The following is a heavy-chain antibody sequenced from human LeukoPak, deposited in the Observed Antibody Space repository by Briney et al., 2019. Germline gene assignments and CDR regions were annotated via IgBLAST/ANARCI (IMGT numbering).Heavy chain of an antibody. Sequence: GGSLRLSCAASRFTFSSYAMSWVRQAPGKGLEWVSAISGSGGSTYYADSVKGRFTISRDNSKNTLYLQMNSLRAEDTAVYYCAKHPLAAVAGQFDYWGQGTLVTVSS. CDR1: RFTFSSYA. D-gene: IGHD6-19*01. J-gene: IGHJ4*02. CDR2: ISGSGGST. V-gene: IGHV3-23*01. CDR3: AKHPLAAVAGQFDY.